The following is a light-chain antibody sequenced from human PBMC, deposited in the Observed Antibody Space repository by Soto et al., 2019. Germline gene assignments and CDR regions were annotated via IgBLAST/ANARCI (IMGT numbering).Light chain of an antibody. V-gene: IGKV3-20*01. CDR3: QQYGSSPWT. CDR1: QSVSSSY. CDR2: GAS. J-gene: IGKJ1*01. Sequence: EIVLTQSPGTLSLSPGERATLSCRASQSVSSSYLAWYQQKPGQAPRLLIYGASSSATGIPDRFSGSGSGTDFTLTINRLEPEDFAVYYCQQYGSSPWTFGQGTKVEIK.